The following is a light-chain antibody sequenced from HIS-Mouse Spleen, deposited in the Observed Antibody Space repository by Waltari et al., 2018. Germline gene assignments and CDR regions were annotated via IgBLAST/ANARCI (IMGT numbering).Light chain of an antibody. CDR3: SSYTSSSTLV. CDR2: NVS. CDR1: SRDVGGYNY. J-gene: IGLJ1*01. Sequence: QSALTQPASVSGSPGQSIPISCTGTSRDVGGYNYVSSYQQHPGKAPKLMIYNVSNRPSGVSNRFSGSKSGNTASLTISGLQAEDEADYYCSSYTSSSTLVFGTGTKVTVL. V-gene: IGLV2-14*03.